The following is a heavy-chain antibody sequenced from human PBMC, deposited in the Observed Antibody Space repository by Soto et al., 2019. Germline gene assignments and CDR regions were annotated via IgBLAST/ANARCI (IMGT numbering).Heavy chain of an antibody. Sequence: GGSLRLSCAASGFTFTSYAMSWVRQAPGKGLEWVSAISGSGGSTYYADSVKGRFTISRDNSKNTLYLEMNSLRAGDTAVYYCAKGAVLLWFGESPRIDYWGQGTLVTVSS. CDR1: GFTFTSYA. CDR3: AKGAVLLWFGESPRIDY. CDR2: ISGSGGST. D-gene: IGHD3-10*01. V-gene: IGHV3-23*01. J-gene: IGHJ4*02.